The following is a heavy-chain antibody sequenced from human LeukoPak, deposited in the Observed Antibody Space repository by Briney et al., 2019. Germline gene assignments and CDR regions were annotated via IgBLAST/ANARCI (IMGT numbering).Heavy chain of an antibody. CDR1: GGSISSGGYY. D-gene: IGHD2-15*01. CDR3: ARDIGFDAFDI. V-gene: IGHV4-31*03. J-gene: IGHJ3*02. Sequence: SETLSLTCTVSGGSISSGGYYWSWIRQHPGKGLEWIGYIYYSGSTYYNPSLQSRVTISVDTSKNQFSLKLSSVTAADTAVYYCARDIGFDAFDIWGQGTMVTVSS. CDR2: IYYSGST.